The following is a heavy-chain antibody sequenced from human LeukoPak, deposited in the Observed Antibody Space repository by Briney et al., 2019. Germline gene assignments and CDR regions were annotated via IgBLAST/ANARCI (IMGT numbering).Heavy chain of an antibody. CDR1: GFTFSSYA. Sequence: GGSLRLSCAASGFTFSSYAMSWVRQAPGKGLEWVSAISGSGGSTYYADSVKGRFTISRDNSKNTLYLQMNSLRAEDTAVYYCANQGPDIVVVPAAMVNGVFDPGGQGTLVTVSS. V-gene: IGHV3-23*01. CDR2: ISGSGGST. J-gene: IGHJ5*02. CDR3: ANQGPDIVVVPAAMVNGVFDP. D-gene: IGHD2-2*01.